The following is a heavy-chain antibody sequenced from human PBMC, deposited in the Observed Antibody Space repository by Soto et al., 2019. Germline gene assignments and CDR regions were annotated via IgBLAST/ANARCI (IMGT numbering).Heavy chain of an antibody. V-gene: IGHV3-74*01. J-gene: IGHJ3*01. CDR1: GFTFSYYW. D-gene: IGHD1-26*01. CDR3: ARGDRGAFDL. CDR2: IHSDGSST. Sequence: EVQLVESGGGLVQPGESLRLSCAASGFTFSYYWMHWVRQAPGKGLVWVSRIHSDGSSTTYADSVKGRFTISRDNARNTMYLRMNSMRAEDMAVYYCARGDRGAFDLWGQGTVVSVSS.